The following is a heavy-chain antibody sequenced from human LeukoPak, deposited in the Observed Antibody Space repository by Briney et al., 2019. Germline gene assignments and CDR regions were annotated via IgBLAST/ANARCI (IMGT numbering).Heavy chain of an antibody. D-gene: IGHD2-15*01. CDR3: ARGIVVVVGASDHFDY. V-gene: IGHV3-7*01. Sequence: GGSLRLSCVASGFTFSTYWMNWVRQAPGKGLERVGTISPDGSDKYYVDSVKGRFAIYRDNAKTSLYLQINSLRADDTALYFCARGIVVVVGASDHFDYWGQGTLITVSS. CDR1: GFTFSTYW. J-gene: IGHJ4*02. CDR2: ISPDGSDK.